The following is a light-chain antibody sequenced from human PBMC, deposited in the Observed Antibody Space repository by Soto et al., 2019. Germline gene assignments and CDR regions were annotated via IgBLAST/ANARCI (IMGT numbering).Light chain of an antibody. CDR2: KAS. J-gene: IGKJ2*01. Sequence: DIQMTQSPSTLSASVGERVTVTCRASRSISSWLAWYQQKPGKAPKLLIYKASSLESGVPSRFSGSGSGTEFTLTISSLQPDDFATYFCQQYNSYPYTFGQGTKLQIK. CDR1: RSISSW. CDR3: QQYNSYPYT. V-gene: IGKV1-5*03.